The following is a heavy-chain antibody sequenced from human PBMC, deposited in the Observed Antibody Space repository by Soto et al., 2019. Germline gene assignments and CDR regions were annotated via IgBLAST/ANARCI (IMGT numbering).Heavy chain of an antibody. J-gene: IGHJ5*02. V-gene: IGHV1-8*01. D-gene: IGHD3-3*01. Sequence: ASVKVSCKASGYTFTSYDINWVRQATGQGLEWMGWMNPNSGNTGYSQKFQGRVTITRDTSASTAYMELSSLRSEDTAVYYCARGYDFWSGYYTTAFDPWGQGTLVTVSS. CDR2: MNPNSGNT. CDR1: GYTFTSYD. CDR3: ARGYDFWSGYYTTAFDP.